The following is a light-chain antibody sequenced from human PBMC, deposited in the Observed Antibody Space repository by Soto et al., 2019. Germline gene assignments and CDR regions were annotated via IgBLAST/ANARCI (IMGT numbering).Light chain of an antibody. Sequence: EILLTQSPATLSLSQGERATLSCGSSQSVSSSYVAWYQHRPGLAPRLLIHDASSRATGIPDRFSGTKSGTDFTLTIRRLEPEDAAVYYCQQYGSSPITFGQGTRLEI. CDR2: DAS. CDR1: QSVSSSY. J-gene: IGKJ5*01. V-gene: IGKV3D-20*01. CDR3: QQYGSSPIT.